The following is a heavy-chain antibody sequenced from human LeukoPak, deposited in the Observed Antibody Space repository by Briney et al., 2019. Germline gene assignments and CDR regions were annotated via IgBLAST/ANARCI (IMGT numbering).Heavy chain of an antibody. Sequence: GGSLRLSCAASGFTVNNNYMTWVRQAPGKGLEWVSTVSGSGTITYYAGSVKGRFTISRDNPKNTLYLQMNSLRAEDTAVYYCAKADSYYDLLTCFDFWGQGTLVTVSS. D-gene: IGHD3-9*01. CDR3: AKADSYYDLLTCFDF. J-gene: IGHJ4*02. V-gene: IGHV3-23*01. CDR1: GFTVNNNY. CDR2: VSGSGTIT.